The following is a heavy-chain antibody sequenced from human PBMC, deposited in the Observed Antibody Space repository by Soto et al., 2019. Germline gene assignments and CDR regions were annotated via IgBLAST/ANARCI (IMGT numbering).Heavy chain of an antibody. J-gene: IGHJ4*02. CDR2: IKSKTDGGTT. CDR1: GFTFSNAW. Sequence: GGSLRLSCAASGFTFSNAWMSWVRQAPGKGLEWVGRIKSKTDGGTTDYAAPVKGRFTISRDDSKNTLYLQMNSLKLSSVTAADTAVYYCARDSSGYSYIDYWGQGTQVTVSS. CDR3: ARDSSGYSYIDY. D-gene: IGHD3-22*01. V-gene: IGHV3-15*01.